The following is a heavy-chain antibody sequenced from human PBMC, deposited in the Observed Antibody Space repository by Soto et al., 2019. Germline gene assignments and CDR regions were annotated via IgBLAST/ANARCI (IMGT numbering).Heavy chain of an antibody. Sequence: GGSLRLSCAPSGFTFTSSAMSWVRQAPGKGLEWVSSISASGGSTYYADSVKGRFTISRDNSKNTLYLQMNSLRVEDTAVYYCANFIAVAGTWQKPFDYGARGPFVTVSS. D-gene: IGHD6-19*01. CDR2: ISASGGST. CDR3: ANFIAVAGTWQKPFDY. CDR1: GFTFTSSA. J-gene: IGHJ4*02. V-gene: IGHV3-23*01.